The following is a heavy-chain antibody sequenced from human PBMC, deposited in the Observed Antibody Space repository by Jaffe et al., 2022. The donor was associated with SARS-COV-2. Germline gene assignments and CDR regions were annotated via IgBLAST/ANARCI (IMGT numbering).Heavy chain of an antibody. V-gene: IGHV3-33*01. CDR3: ARDFAVLEPNYYYYGMDV. D-gene: IGHD1-1*01. CDR2: IWYDGSNK. J-gene: IGHJ6*02. Sequence: QVQLVESGGGVVQPGRSLRLSCAASGFTFSSYGMHWVRQAPGKGLEWVAVIWYDGSNKYYADSVKGRFTISRDNSKNTLYLQMNSLRAEDTAVYYCARDFAVLEPNYYYYGMDVWGQGTTVTVSS. CDR1: GFTFSSYG.